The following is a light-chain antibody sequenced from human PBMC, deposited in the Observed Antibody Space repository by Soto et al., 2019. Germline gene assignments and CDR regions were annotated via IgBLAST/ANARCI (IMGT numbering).Light chain of an antibody. CDR3: GTWDSSLSYVV. CDR1: SSNIGNNY. CDR2: DNN. Sequence: QSVLTQPPSVSAAPGQKVTISCSGSSSNIGNNYVSWYQQLPGTAPKLLIYDNNKRPSGIPDRFSGSKSGTSATLGITGLQTGDDADYYCGTWDSSLSYVVFGGGTKVTVL. J-gene: IGLJ2*01. V-gene: IGLV1-51*01.